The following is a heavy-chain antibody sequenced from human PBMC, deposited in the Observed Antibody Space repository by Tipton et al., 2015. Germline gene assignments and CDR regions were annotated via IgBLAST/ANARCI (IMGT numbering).Heavy chain of an antibody. CDR1: GASIRSHY. V-gene: IGHV4-59*11. Sequence: GLVKPSETLSLTCTVSGASIRSHYWNWIRQPLGKGLEWIGYIHHSGSTNYNPSLRGRVTISVDTSQNKFSLKVYSVTAADTAVYYCVGSGTFYRDGFDIWGQGTMVTVSS. CDR3: VGSGTFYRDGFDI. J-gene: IGHJ3*02. D-gene: IGHD3-10*01. CDR2: IHHSGST.